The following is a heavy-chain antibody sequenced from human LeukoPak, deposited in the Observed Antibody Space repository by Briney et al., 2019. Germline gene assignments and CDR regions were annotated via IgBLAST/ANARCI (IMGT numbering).Heavy chain of an antibody. D-gene: IGHD2-21*02. J-gene: IGHJ1*01. CDR3: TSWGDTTAEYFQR. CDR1: GFTFNRCR. CDR2: INPDGRDT. V-gene: IGHV3-7*01. Sequence: GGSLRLSCVVSGFTFNRCRMNWVRQAPGKGLEWVAHINPDGRDTYYVDSVKGRFTISRDNAQNSMYLQMSSLRVEDTAVYYCTSWGDTTAEYFQRWGQGTLVTVSS.